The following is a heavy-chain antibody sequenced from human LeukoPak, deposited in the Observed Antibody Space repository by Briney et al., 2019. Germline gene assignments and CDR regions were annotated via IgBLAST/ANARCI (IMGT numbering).Heavy chain of an antibody. CDR3: TKGPYYYDSSGYPALFDY. CDR2: ISWDGGST. CDR1: GFTFDDYT. J-gene: IGHJ4*02. V-gene: IGHV3-43*01. Sequence: GGSLRLSCAASGFTFDDYTMHWVRQAPGKGLEWVSLISWDGGSTYYADSVKGRFTISRDNSKNSLYLQMNSLRTEDTALYYCTKGPYYYDSSGYPALFDYWGQGTLVTVSS. D-gene: IGHD3-22*01.